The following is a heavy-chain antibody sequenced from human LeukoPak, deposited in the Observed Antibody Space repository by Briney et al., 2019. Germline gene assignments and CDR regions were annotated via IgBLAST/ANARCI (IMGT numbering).Heavy chain of an antibody. CDR3: ARDFESSSWYSGFDY. CDR2: INPNSGGT. D-gene: IGHD6-13*01. Sequence: GASVKVSCKASGYTFTGYYMHWVRQAPGQGLEWMGRINPNSGGTNYAQKFQGRVTMTRDTSISTAYMELSRLRSDDTAVYYCARDFESSSWYSGFDYWGQGTLVTVSS. V-gene: IGHV1-2*06. J-gene: IGHJ4*02. CDR1: GYTFTGYY.